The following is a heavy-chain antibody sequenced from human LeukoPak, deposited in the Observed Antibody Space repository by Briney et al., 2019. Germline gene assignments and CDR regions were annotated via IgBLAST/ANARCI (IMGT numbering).Heavy chain of an antibody. J-gene: IGHJ6*03. D-gene: IGHD2-15*01. CDR1: GYSFTSYW. V-gene: IGHV5-51*01. CDR3: ARHLVVVAANYYYYYMDV. CDR2: IYPGDSDT. Sequence: PGESLKISCKGSGYSFTSYWIGWVRQMPGKGLEWMGIIYPGDSDTRYSPSFQGQVTISADKSISTAYLQWSSLKASDTAMYYCARHLVVVAANYYYYYMDVWGKGTTVTVSS.